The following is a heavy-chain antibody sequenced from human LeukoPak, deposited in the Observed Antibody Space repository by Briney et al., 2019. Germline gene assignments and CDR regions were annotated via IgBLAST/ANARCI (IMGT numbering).Heavy chain of an antibody. Sequence: EASVKVSCKTFNYTFTAYGINWVRQAPGQGPEWMGWIRSDNGKTNYAQKLQGRVTLTTDTTTSTAYMELRSLRSDDTAIYYCARDYSSGWYSVDYWGQGTLITVSS. J-gene: IGHJ4*02. V-gene: IGHV1-18*01. CDR2: IRSDNGKT. D-gene: IGHD6-19*01. CDR3: ARDYSSGWYSVDY. CDR1: NYTFTAYG.